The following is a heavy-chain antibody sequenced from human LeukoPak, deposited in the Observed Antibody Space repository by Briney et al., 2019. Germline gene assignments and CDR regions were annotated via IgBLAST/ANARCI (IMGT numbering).Heavy chain of an antibody. CDR2: INHSGST. D-gene: IGHD6-13*01. CDR1: GGSISSSSYY. J-gene: IGHJ3*02. CDR3: ARGARNPKYSSSWYEKSDAFDI. V-gene: IGHV4-39*07. Sequence: PSETLSLTCTVSGGSISSSSYYWGWLRQPPGTGLEWIGKINHSGSTNYNPSLKSRVTISVDTSKNQFSLKLSSVTAADTAVYYCARGARNPKYSSSWYEKSDAFDIWGQGTMVTVSS.